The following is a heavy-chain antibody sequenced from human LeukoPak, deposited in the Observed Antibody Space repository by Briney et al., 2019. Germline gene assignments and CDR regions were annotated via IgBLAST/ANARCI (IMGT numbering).Heavy chain of an antibody. CDR2: ITGSGDSA. CDR1: GFTFSSYA. J-gene: IGHJ4*02. CDR3: AKGTTDYDASDPLDF. D-gene: IGHD3-16*01. V-gene: IGHV3-23*01. Sequence: PGGSLRLSCAASGFTFSSYAMTWVRQAPGKGLEGVSAITGSGDSAYYSDSVKGRFTISRDQSKSTVYLQMTSLRAEDTAVFYCAKGTTDYDASDPLDFWGQGTLVTVSS.